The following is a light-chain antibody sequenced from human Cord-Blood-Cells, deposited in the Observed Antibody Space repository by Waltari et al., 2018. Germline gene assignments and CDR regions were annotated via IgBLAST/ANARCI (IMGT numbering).Light chain of an antibody. CDR1: QGSSSY. J-gene: IGKJ2*01. V-gene: IGKV1D-8*01. Sequence: VIWMTQSPSLLSASTGDRVTNSCWMSQGSSSYLAWYQQKPGKAPEHLIYAASTLQSGVPSRFSGSGSGTDFTLTISCLQSEDFATYYCQQYYSCPMYTFGQGTKLEIK. CDR2: AAS. CDR3: QQYYSCPMYT.